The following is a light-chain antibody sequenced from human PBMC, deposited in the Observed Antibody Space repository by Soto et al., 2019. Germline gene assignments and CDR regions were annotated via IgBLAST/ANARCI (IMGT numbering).Light chain of an antibody. Sequence: IVLTQSPGTLSLSPGERATLSCRASQSVSSSSLAWYQQKPGQAPRLLIYGASSRATGIPDRFSGSGSETDFTLTISRLEPEDFAVYFCHHYGNSPPYAFGQGTKLEIK. CDR3: HHYGNSPPYA. CDR1: QSVSSSS. CDR2: GAS. J-gene: IGKJ2*01. V-gene: IGKV3-20*01.